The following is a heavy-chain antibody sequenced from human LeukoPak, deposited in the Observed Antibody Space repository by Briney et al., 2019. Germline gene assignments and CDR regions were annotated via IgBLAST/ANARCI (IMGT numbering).Heavy chain of an antibody. J-gene: IGHJ4*02. CDR2: INYSGNT. CDR1: GGSISSSSYY. D-gene: IGHD5-24*01. V-gene: IGHV4-39*01. CDR3: AGPSSGWLQSAWAY. Sequence: ASETLSLTCTVSGGSISSSSYYWGWIRQPPGKGLEWIGSINYSGNTYDNPSLKSRVTISVDTSKNQFSLKLSSVTAADTAMYYCAGPSSGWLQSAWAYWGQGTLVTVSS.